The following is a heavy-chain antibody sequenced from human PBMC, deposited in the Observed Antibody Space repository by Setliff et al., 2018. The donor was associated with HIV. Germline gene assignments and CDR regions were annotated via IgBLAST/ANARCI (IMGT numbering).Heavy chain of an antibody. J-gene: IGHJ4*02. CDR2: IYSSGST. D-gene: IGHD1-26*01. V-gene: IGHV4-61*09. Sequence: SETLSLTCSVSAGSISSGRYYWSWIRQPAGKGLEWIGHIYSSGSTNYNLSLKSRVTISKDTSKNQFHLNMSSVTAADSATYYCASMGAQGTHFDCWGQGTLVTVSS. CDR3: ASMGAQGTHFDC. CDR1: AGSISSGRYY.